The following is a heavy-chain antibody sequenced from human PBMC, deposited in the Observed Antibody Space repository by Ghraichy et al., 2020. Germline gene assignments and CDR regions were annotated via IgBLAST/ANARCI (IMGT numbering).Heavy chain of an antibody. J-gene: IGHJ3*01. CDR2: INPSSGDT. D-gene: IGHD3-10*01. CDR3: ARETYGSGTCGEGEALGV. V-gene: IGHV1-2*02. Sequence: ASVKVSCKASGYIFTDYYIHWVRQAPGQGLEWLGSINPSSGDTSYAHKFQGRVTMTRATSISTAYMELSRLTSDDTALYYCARETYGSGTCGEGEALGVWGPGKMVTGSS. CDR1: GYIFTDYY.